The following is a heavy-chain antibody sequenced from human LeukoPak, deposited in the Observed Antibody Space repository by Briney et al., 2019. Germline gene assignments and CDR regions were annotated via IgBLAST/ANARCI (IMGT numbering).Heavy chain of an antibody. D-gene: IGHD3-3*01. CDR3: ARDPARFGVVNDAFDI. V-gene: IGHV3-48*01. CDR2: ISGSSSTI. Sequence: GGSLRLSCAASAFTFSSYGMNWVRQAPGKGLEWVSYISGSSSTIYYADSVRGRFTISRDNAKNSLFLQMSSLRAEDTAVYYCARDPARFGVVNDAFDIWGQGTMVTVSS. J-gene: IGHJ3*02. CDR1: AFTFSSYG.